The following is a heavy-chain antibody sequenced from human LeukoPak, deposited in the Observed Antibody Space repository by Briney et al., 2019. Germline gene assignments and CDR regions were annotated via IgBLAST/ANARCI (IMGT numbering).Heavy chain of an antibody. CDR2: INTNTGNL. V-gene: IGHV7-4-1*02. CDR3: AAWSDYYVDY. Sequence: ASVKVSCKASGYTFTSYAMNWVRQAPGQGLEWMGWINTNTGNLTHVQGFTGRFVFSLDTSVSTAYLQISSLKAEDTAVYYCAAWSDYYVDYWGQGTLVTVSS. D-gene: IGHD3-3*01. CDR1: GYTFTSYA. J-gene: IGHJ4*02.